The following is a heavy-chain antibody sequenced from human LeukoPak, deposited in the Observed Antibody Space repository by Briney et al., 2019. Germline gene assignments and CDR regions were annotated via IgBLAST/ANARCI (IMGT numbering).Heavy chain of an antibody. CDR2: IYYSGST. J-gene: IGHJ4*02. CDR3: ARYCSSTSCYASDLY. Sequence: SETLSLTCTVSGGSISSSSYYWGWIRQPPGQGLEWIVSIYYSGSTYYNPSLKSRVTISVGTSKNQFSLKLSSVTAADTAVYYCARYCSSTSCYASDLYWGQGTLVTVSS. CDR1: GGSISSSSYY. V-gene: IGHV4-39*01. D-gene: IGHD2-2*01.